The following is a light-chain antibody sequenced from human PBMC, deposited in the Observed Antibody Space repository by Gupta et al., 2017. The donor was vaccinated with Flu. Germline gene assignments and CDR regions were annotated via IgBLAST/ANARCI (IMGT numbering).Light chain of an antibody. CDR2: DAS. Sequence: EIVLTQSPATLSLSPGERATLSCRASQSIRIYLGWYQQKPGQAPRPLIYDASKRDTGIPARFSGSGSRTDLTLTISIREPEDSAVYSCQQLDNWRVLTFDRGTKVEI. CDR3: QQLDNWRVLT. J-gene: IGKJ4*01. V-gene: IGKV3-11*01. CDR1: QSIRIY.